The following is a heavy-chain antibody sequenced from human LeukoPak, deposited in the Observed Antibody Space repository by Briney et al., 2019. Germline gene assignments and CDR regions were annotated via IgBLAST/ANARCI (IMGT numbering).Heavy chain of an antibody. V-gene: IGHV3-30*18. CDR2: ISYDGSNK. J-gene: IGHJ6*03. CDR3: AKVRSTVTTTSYYYYYYMDV. CDR1: GFTFSSYG. Sequence: GGSLRLSCAASGFTFSSYGMHWVRQAPGKGLEWVAVISYDGSNKYYADSVKGRFTISRDNSKNTLYLQMNSLRAEDTAVYYCAKVRSTVTTTSYYYYYYMDVWGKGTTVTISS. D-gene: IGHD4-17*01.